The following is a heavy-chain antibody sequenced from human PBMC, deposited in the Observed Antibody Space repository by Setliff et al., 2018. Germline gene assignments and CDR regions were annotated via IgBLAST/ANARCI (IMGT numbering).Heavy chain of an antibody. V-gene: IGHV1-2*02. J-gene: IGHJ4*02. D-gene: IGHD3-16*01. CDR3: AKQGDLAFDY. Sequence: VASVKVSCKTSGYPFVSYFIYWMRQAPGQGLEWVGWIDPKSGRTKYAVKFQGRVTMTRDTSSSTIYMEVNSLTSDDTAVYFCAKQGDLAFDYWGQGTQVTVSS. CDR2: IDPKSGRT. CDR1: GYPFVSYF.